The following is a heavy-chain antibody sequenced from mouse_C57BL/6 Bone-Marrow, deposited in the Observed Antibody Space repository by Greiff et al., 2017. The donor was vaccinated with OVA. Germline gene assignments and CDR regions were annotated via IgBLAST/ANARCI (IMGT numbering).Heavy chain of an antibody. CDR3: ARSGYYGSRDLDY. CDR1: GYTFTSYW. J-gene: IGHJ2*01. Sequence: VQLKQPGAELVMPGASVKLSCKASGYTFTSYWMHWVKQRPGQGLEWIGEIDPSDSYTNYNQKFKGKSTLTVDKSSSTAYMQLSSLTSEDSAVYYCARSGYYGSRDLDYWGQGTTLTVSS. V-gene: IGHV1-69*01. D-gene: IGHD1-1*01. CDR2: IDPSDSYT.